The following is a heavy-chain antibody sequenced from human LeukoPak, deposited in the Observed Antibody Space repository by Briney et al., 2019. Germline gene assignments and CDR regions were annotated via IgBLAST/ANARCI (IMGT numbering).Heavy chain of an antibody. V-gene: IGHV4-61*02. CDR3: ARVGYYGVVRIFDY. Sequence: PSETLSLTCTGSGGSISSGSYYWSWIRQPAGKGLEWIGRTYTSGSTNYNPSLKSRVTISVDTSKNQFSLKLSSVTAADTAVYYCARVGYYGVVRIFDYWGQGTLVTVSS. J-gene: IGHJ4*02. CDR1: GGSISSGSYY. D-gene: IGHD3-10*01. CDR2: TYTSGST.